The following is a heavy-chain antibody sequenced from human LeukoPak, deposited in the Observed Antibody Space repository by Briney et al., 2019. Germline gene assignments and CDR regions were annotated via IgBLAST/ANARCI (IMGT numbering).Heavy chain of an antibody. V-gene: IGHV3-7*03. CDR3: AKWADIVVVVAASIGMDV. J-gene: IGHJ6*02. CDR1: GFTFSSYW. CDR2: IKQDGSEK. D-gene: IGHD2-15*01. Sequence: GGSLRLSCAASGFTFSSYWMSWVRQAPGKGLEWVANIKQDGSEKYYVDSVKGRFTISRDNSKNTLYLQMNSLRAEDTAVYYCAKWADIVVVVAASIGMDVWGQGTTVTVSS.